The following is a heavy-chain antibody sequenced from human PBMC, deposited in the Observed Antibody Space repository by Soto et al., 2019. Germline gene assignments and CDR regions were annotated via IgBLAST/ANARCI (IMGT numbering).Heavy chain of an antibody. J-gene: IGHJ3*02. V-gene: IGHV3-64D*06. Sequence: GGSLRLSCSASGFTFSSYAMHWVRQAPGKGLEYVSAISSNGGSTYYADSVKGRFTISRDNSKNTLYLQMSSLRAEDTAVYYGVKPLKLETHVHDAFDIWGQGTMVTVSS. D-gene: IGHD1-1*01. CDR3: VKPLKLETHVHDAFDI. CDR1: GFTFSSYA. CDR2: ISSNGGST.